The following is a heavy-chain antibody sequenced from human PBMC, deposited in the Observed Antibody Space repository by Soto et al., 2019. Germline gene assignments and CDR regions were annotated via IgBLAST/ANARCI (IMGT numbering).Heavy chain of an antibody. CDR2: ISYDGSNK. D-gene: IGHD3-16*01. Sequence: QVQLVESGGGVVQPGRSLRLSCAASGFTFSSYAMHWVRQAPGKGLEWVAVISYDGSNKYYADSVKGRFTISRDNSKNTLYLQMNSLRAEDTAVYYCAREYDYVWGSYGLYWGQGTLVTVSS. J-gene: IGHJ4*02. V-gene: IGHV3-30-3*01. CDR1: GFTFSSYA. CDR3: AREYDYVWGSYGLY.